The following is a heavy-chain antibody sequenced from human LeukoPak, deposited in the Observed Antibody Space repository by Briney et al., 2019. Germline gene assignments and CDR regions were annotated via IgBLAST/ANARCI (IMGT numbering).Heavy chain of an antibody. CDR1: GFTFSSYG. CDR2: ISYDGSNK. J-gene: IGHJ4*02. CDR3: AKLVTGTTWSEY. V-gene: IGHV3-30*18. Sequence: GRSLRLSCAASGFTFSSYGMHWVRQAPGKGLEWVAVISYDGSNKYYADSVKGRFTISRDNSKNTLYLQMNSLRAEDTAVYYCAKLVTGTTWSEYWGQGTLVTASS. D-gene: IGHD1-20*01.